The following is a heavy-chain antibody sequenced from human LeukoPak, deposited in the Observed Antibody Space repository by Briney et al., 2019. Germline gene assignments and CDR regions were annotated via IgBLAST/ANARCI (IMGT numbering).Heavy chain of an antibody. CDR3: ARVQLAYYYMDV. Sequence: SETLSLTCTVSGGSISSYYWSWIRQPPGKGLEGIGYMYYSGSTNYNPSLKSRVTISVDTSKNQFSLKLSSVTAADTAVYYCARVQLAYYYMDVWGKGTTVIVSS. V-gene: IGHV4-59*01. CDR1: GGSISSYY. D-gene: IGHD1-1*01. J-gene: IGHJ6*03. CDR2: MYYSGST.